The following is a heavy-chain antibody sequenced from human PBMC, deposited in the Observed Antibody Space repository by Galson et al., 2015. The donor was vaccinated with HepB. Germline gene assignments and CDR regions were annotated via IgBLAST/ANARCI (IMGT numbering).Heavy chain of an antibody. Sequence: SLRLSCAASGFTFSGSAIHWVRQASGKGLEWVGRIRSKASSHATASAASLKGRFTISRDDSKNTVYLQMNSLRAEDTAVYYCAKGYSSAWYSGLGYWGQGTLVTVSS. CDR3: AKGYSSAWYSGLGY. D-gene: IGHD6-19*01. J-gene: IGHJ4*02. V-gene: IGHV3-73*01. CDR2: IRSKASSHAT. CDR1: GFTFSGSA.